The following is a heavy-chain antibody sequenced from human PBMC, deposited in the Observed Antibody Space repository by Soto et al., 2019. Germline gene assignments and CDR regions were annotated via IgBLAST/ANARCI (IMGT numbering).Heavy chain of an antibody. Sequence: SQNLSVTCGVSGGTARPWFYSWSWIRQQKEKGLEWIGYIYHSGSFLYNPSLKSRVTISLDXSENQFSLRLSSVTAADTAVYXCAREKGYWSGGTFHDAGTRVTTSYFECRGRRSMVIVSA. CDR1: GGTARPWFYS. J-gene: IGHJ4*02. V-gene: IGHV4-30-2*01. CDR3: AREKGYWSGGTFHDAGTRVTTSYFEC. D-gene: IGHD2-15*01. CDR2: IYHSGSF.